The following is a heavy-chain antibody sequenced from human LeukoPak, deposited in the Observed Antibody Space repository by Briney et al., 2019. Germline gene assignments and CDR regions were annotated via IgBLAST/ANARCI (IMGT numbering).Heavy chain of an antibody. Sequence: GGSLRLSCAASVSTLNTYWMTWFRQTPGKGLEWVASLKQDGSDKYYVDSVKGRFTISRDHAENSLYLQMNSLRAEDTAVYYCARETRGTVGSYWGRGTLVTVSS. V-gene: IGHV3-7*05. CDR3: ARETRGTVGSY. CDR2: LKQDGSDK. CDR1: VSTLNTYW. D-gene: IGHD4-23*01. J-gene: IGHJ4*02.